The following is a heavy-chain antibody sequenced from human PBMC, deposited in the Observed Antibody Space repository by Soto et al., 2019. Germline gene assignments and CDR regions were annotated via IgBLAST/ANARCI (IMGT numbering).Heavy chain of an antibody. CDR2: IYHSGST. J-gene: IGHJ5*02. Sequence: LSLTCAVSGGSISSGGYSWSWIRRPPGKGLEWIGYIYHSGSTYYNTSPKSRVTISVDRSKNQFSLKPSSVTAADTAVYYCASSYDSSGLDWFDPWGQGTLVTVSS. V-gene: IGHV4-30-2*01. D-gene: IGHD3-22*01. CDR3: ASSYDSSGLDWFDP. CDR1: GGSISSGGYS.